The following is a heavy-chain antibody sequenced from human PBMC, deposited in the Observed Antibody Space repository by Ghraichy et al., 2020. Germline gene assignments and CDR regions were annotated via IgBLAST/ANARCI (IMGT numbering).Heavy chain of an antibody. Sequence: ASVKVFCKASGYTFTSYGISWVRQAPGQGLEWMGWISAYNGNTNYAQKLQGRVTMTTDTSTSTAYMELRSLRSDDTAVYYCARGTIFGVVIYGMDVWGQGTTVTVSS. CDR3: ARGTIFGVVIYGMDV. CDR2: ISAYNGNT. CDR1: GYTFTSYG. V-gene: IGHV1-18*01. D-gene: IGHD3-3*01. J-gene: IGHJ6*02.